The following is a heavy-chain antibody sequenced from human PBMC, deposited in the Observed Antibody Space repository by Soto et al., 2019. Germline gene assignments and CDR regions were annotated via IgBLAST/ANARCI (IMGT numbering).Heavy chain of an antibody. D-gene: IGHD3-22*01. CDR1: GFPFSSYS. J-gene: IGHJ4*02. CDR3: ARVRYYYDSSGHYYFDY. CDR2: ISTSSSYI. V-gene: IGHV3-48*02. Sequence: SCGASGFPFSSYSMNWVRQAPGKGLEWVSYISTSSSYIYYADSVKGRFTISRDNAKNSLYLQMNSLRDEDTAVYYCARVRYYYDSSGHYYFDYWGQGTLVTVSS.